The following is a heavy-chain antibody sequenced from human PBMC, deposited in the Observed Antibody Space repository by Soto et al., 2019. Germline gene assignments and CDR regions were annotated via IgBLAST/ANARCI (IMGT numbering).Heavy chain of an antibody. Sequence: PGGSLRLSCAASGFTFINYAMSWVLQAPGKGLEWVSAISGSGGSTYYADFVKGRFTISRDNSKDTLYLQMNSLRAEDTAVYYCAKGTRLSFYDMDVWGQGTTVTVSS. J-gene: IGHJ6*02. CDR3: AKGTRLSFYDMDV. D-gene: IGHD1-1*01. CDR2: ISGSGGST. V-gene: IGHV3-23*01. CDR1: GFTFINYA.